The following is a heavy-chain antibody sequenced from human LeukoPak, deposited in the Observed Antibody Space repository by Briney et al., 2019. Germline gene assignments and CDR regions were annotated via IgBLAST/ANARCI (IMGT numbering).Heavy chain of an antibody. V-gene: IGHV1-69*04. CDR1: GGTFSSYA. CDR3: ASARYSSSWHMFDP. J-gene: IGHJ5*01. D-gene: IGHD6-13*01. CDR2: IIPILGIA. Sequence: GASVKVSCKASGGTFSSYAISWVRQAPGQGLEWMGRIIPILGIANYAQKFQGRVTITADKSTSTAYMELSSLRSEDTAVYYCASARYSSSWHMFDPWGQRTLVTVSS.